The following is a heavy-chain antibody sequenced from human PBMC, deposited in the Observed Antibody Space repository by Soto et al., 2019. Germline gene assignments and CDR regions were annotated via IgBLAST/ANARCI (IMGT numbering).Heavy chain of an antibody. CDR2: ISYEGSDK. Sequence: QVQLVESGGGVVQPGRSLRLSCVASGFTFSSYSMHWVRQAPGKGLEWVAIISYEGSDKYYADSVKGRFTISRDNSKDTLYRQMTSLRAEDTAVYYCARGADYFGSIAYEDYWGQGTLVTVSS. CDR1: GFTFSSYS. J-gene: IGHJ4*02. CDR3: ARGADYFGSIAYEDY. V-gene: IGHV3-30-3*01. D-gene: IGHD3-22*01.